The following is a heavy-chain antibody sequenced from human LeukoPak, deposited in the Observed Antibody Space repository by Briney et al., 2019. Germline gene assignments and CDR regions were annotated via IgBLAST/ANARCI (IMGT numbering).Heavy chain of an antibody. CDR2: INPNTGGT. J-gene: IGHJ5*02. CDR3: ARDRYCSSTSCFIGRFDP. CDR1: GYTFTGYY. D-gene: IGHD2-2*01. Sequence: ASVKVSFKASGYTFTGYYMHWVRQAPGQGLEWMGWINPNTGGTNYAQNFQGRVTMTRDTSISTAYLDLSGLTSDDTAMYYCARDRYCSSTSCFIGRFDPWGQGTLVTVSS. V-gene: IGHV1-2*02.